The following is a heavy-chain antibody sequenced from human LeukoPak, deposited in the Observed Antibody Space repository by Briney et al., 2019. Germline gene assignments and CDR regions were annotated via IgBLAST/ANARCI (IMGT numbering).Heavy chain of an antibody. V-gene: IGHV3-21*01. CDR1: GFTFSTYT. CDR2: ISNGSIYT. D-gene: IGHD5-12*01. Sequence: NPGGSLRLSCAASGFTFSTYTMNWIRQPPGKGLEWVASISNGSIYTFYVDSVKGRFTISRDNAEKSLFLQMNSLRDEDTAVYYCARDLMGASGYAGYWGQGTLVTVSS. J-gene: IGHJ4*02. CDR3: ARDLMGASGYAGY.